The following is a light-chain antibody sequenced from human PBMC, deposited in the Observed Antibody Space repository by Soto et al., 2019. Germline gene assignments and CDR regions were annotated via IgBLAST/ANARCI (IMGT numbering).Light chain of an antibody. CDR3: QQYGSSRWT. J-gene: IGKJ1*01. CDR1: ETVSEDQ. V-gene: IGKV3-20*01. Sequence: EILLTQSPGTLSLSPGQRATLSCRTRETVSEDQLAWYQQKPGQASRLVIFAVSIRAPGIPDRFSGSGSGTDFTLTINRLEREDFAVYYCQQYGSSRWTFGQGTKVEI. CDR2: AVS.